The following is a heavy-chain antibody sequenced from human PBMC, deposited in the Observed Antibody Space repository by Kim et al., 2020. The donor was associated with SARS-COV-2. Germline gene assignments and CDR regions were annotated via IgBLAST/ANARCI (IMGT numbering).Heavy chain of an antibody. V-gene: IGHV1-2*02. CDR3: ARDLPTVTTGGNFDY. CDR1: GYTFTGYY. D-gene: IGHD4-17*01. Sequence: ASVKVSCKASGYTFTGYYMHWVRQAPGQGLEWMGWINPNSGGTNYAQKFQGRVTMTRDTSISTAYMELSRLRSDDTAVYYCARDLPTVTTGGNFDYWGQGTLVTVSS. J-gene: IGHJ4*02. CDR2: INPNSGGT.